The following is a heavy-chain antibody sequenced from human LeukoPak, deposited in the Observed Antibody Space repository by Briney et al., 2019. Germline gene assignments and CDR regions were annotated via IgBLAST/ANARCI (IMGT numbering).Heavy chain of an antibody. Sequence: SETLSLTCAVYDGSFSGYYWTWIRQPPGKGLEWIGEINRSGSTNYNPSLKSRVTISVDTSKNQFSLKLTSVTAADTAVYYCARVHGYYDILTGYYRYYFDYWGQGTLVTVSS. J-gene: IGHJ4*02. CDR2: INRSGST. V-gene: IGHV4-34*01. CDR1: DGSFSGYY. CDR3: ARVHGYYDILTGYYRYYFDY. D-gene: IGHD3-9*01.